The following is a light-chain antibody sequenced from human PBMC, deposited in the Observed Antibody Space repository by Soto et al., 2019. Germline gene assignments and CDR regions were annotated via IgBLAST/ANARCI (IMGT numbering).Light chain of an antibody. CDR3: TSYTSSSTYV. CDR1: SSDVGGYNL. V-gene: IGLV2-14*01. J-gene: IGLJ1*01. CDR2: EVS. Sequence: QSVLTQPASVSGSPGQSITISCTGTSSDVGGYNLVSWYQQHPGKAPKFIIYEVSNRPSGVSNRFSGSKSGNTASLTISGLQAEDEADYYCTSYTSSSTYVFGTGTKVTVL.